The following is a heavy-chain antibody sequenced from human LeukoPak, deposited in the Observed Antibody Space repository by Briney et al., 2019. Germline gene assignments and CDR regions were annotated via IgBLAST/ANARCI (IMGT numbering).Heavy chain of an antibody. CDR2: ISYDGGNK. D-gene: IGHD2-21*02. J-gene: IGHJ4*02. Sequence: GGSLRLSCAASGFTFSSFGMHWVRQAPGKGLEWVAVISYDGGNKYYADSVKGRFTISRDNSKNTLYLQMNSLRAEDTAVYYCAKEAAYCGGDCYSGSDYWGQGTLVTVSS. V-gene: IGHV3-30*18. CDR1: GFTFSSFG. CDR3: AKEAAYCGGDCYSGSDY.